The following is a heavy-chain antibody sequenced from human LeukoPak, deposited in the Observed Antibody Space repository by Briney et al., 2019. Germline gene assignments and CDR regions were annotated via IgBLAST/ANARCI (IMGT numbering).Heavy chain of an antibody. J-gene: IGHJ6*03. CDR2: INHSGST. D-gene: IGHD2-2*01. CDR1: GGSFSGYY. CDR3: ARQNRTGYCSTTGCYLEVIRYYYYMDV. Sequence: SETLSLTCAVYGGSFSGYYWSWIRQPPGKGLEWIGEINHSGSTNYNPSLKSRVTISVDTSKNQFSLKLSSVTAADTAVYYCARQNRTGYCSTTGCYLEVIRYYYYMDVWGKGTTVTVSS. V-gene: IGHV4-34*01.